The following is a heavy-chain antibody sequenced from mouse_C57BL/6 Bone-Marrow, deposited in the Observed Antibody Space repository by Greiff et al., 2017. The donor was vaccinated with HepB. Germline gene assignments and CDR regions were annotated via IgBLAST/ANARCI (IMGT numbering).Heavy chain of an antibody. CDR2: ISSGGSYT. J-gene: IGHJ1*03. D-gene: IGHD4-1*01. CDR3: ARHRRTGTDFDV. V-gene: IGHV5-6*01. Sequence: EVKLMESGGDLVKPGGSLKLSCAASGFTFSSYGMSWVRQTPDKRLEWVATISSGGSYTYYPDSVKGRFTVSRDNAKNTLYLQMSSLKSDDTAMYCSARHRRTGTDFDVWGTGTTVTVSS. CDR1: GFTFSSYG.